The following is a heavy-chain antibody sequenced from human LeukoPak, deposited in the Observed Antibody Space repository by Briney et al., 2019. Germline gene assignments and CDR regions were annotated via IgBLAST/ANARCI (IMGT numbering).Heavy chain of an antibody. CDR3: ASSITGTTRASIWFDP. Sequence: PSETLSLTCAVYGGSFSGYYWSWIRPPPGKGLEWIGEINHSGSTNYNPSLKSRVTISVDTSKNQFSLKLSSVTAADTAVYYCASSITGTTRASIWFDPWGQGTLVTVSS. CDR2: INHSGST. J-gene: IGHJ5*02. CDR1: GGSFSGYY. V-gene: IGHV4-34*01. D-gene: IGHD1-7*01.